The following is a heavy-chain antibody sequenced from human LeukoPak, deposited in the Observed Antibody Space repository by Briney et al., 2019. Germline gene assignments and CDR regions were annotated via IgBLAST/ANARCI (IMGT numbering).Heavy chain of an antibody. Sequence: SETLSITCTVSGGSISSRDYYCSWIRQPPGKGLEWLGYIYYSGSTYYNPSLKSRVTISVDTSKNQFSLKLSSVTAADTAVYYCASTNLVVPAAIPFDYGGQGTLVTVSS. D-gene: IGHD2-2*01. CDR2: IYYSGST. V-gene: IGHV4-30-4*01. CDR1: GGSISSRDYY. J-gene: IGHJ4*02. CDR3: ASTNLVVPAAIPFDY.